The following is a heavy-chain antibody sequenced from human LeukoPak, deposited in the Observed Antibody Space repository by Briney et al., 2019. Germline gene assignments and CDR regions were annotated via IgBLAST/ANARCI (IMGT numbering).Heavy chain of an antibody. CDR3: AKNGQSGFSFDP. CDR1: GFTFSSYW. V-gene: IGHV4-34*08. CDR2: GSESGGT. Sequence: GSLRLSCAASGFTFSSYWMHWIRQPPGKGLEWFGEGSESGGTKFNPSLKSRVTISADTSKNQFSLKVKSVTAADTAVYYCAKNGQSGFSFDPWGQGTLVTVSS. J-gene: IGHJ5*02. D-gene: IGHD3-3*01.